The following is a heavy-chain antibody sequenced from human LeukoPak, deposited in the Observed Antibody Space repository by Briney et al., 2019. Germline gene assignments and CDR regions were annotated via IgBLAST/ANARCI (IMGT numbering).Heavy chain of an antibody. Sequence: SETLSLTCTVSGGSISSGSYYWGWIRQPPGKGLEWIGSIYYSGSTYYNPSLKSRVTISVDTSKNQFSLKLSSVTAADTAVYYCARDPPYCSSTSCLFDPWGQGTLVTVSS. CDR3: ARDPPYCSSTSCLFDP. CDR1: GGSISSGSYY. V-gene: IGHV4-39*02. CDR2: IYYSGST. J-gene: IGHJ5*02. D-gene: IGHD2-2*01.